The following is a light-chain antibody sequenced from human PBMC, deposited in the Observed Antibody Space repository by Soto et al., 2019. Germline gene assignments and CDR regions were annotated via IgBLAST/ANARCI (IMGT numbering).Light chain of an antibody. CDR3: QQYNSYSPT. CDR2: KAS. V-gene: IGKV1-5*03. CDR1: QSISVW. Sequence: DIQMTQSPSTLSASVGDRVTITCRASQSISVWLAWYQQKAGKAPNLLIYKASRLESGVPSRFSGSGSETEFTLTISGLQPGDSATYYCQQYNSYSPTCGQGTK. J-gene: IGKJ1*01.